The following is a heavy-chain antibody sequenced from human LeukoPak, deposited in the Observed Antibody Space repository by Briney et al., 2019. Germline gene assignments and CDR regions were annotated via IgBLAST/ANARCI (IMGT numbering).Heavy chain of an antibody. V-gene: IGHV1-69*13. D-gene: IGHD2-2*01. CDR1: GGTFSSYA. CDR3: ARDRGYCSSTSCYAPFDY. Sequence: SVKVSCKASGGTFSSYAISWVRQAPGQGLEWMGGIIPIFGTANYAQKFQGRVTITADESTSTAYMELSSLRSEDTAMYYCARDRGYCSSTSCYAPFDYWGQGTLVTVSS. J-gene: IGHJ4*02. CDR2: IIPIFGTA.